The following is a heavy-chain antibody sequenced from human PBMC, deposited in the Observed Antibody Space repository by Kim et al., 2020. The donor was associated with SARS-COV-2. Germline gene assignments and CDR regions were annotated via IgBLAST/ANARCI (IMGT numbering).Heavy chain of an antibody. CDR3: ARESGSGDL. D-gene: IGHD3-10*01. CDR2: INHSGST. V-gene: IGHV4-34*01. CDR1: GGSFSGYY. Sequence: SETLSLTCAVYGGSFSGYYWSWIRQPPGKGLEWIGEINHSGSTNYNPSLKSRVTISVDTSKNQFSLKLSSVTAADTAVYYCARESGSGDLWGRGTLVTVS. J-gene: IGHJ2*01.